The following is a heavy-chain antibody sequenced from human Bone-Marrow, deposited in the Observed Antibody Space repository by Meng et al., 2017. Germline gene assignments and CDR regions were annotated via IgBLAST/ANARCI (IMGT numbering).Heavy chain of an antibody. CDR3: ARGKRDQTKVLRYFDWLSTRNWFDP. D-gene: IGHD3-9*01. CDR1: GFTFSSYW. Sequence: GGSLRLSCAASGFTFSSYWMHWVRQAPGKGLVWVSRINSDGCSTSYADSVKGRFTISRDNAKNTLYLQMNSLRAEDTAVYYCARGKRDQTKVLRYFDWLSTRNWFDPWGQGTLVTVSS. CDR2: INSDGCST. J-gene: IGHJ5*02. V-gene: IGHV3-74*01.